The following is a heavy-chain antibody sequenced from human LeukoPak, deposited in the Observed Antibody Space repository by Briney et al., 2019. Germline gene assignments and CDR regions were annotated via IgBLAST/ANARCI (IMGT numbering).Heavy chain of an antibody. V-gene: IGHV1-18*01. Sequence: PGASVAVSCKASGYTFTSYGISWVRQAPGQGLEWMGWISPYNGNTNYAQKLQGRVTMTTDTSTSTAYMELRSLRADDTAVYYCARDLPPKQQLVQRFDPWGQGTLVTVSS. CDR1: GYTFTSYG. CDR3: ARDLPPKQQLVQRFDP. J-gene: IGHJ5*02. CDR2: ISPYNGNT. D-gene: IGHD6-13*01.